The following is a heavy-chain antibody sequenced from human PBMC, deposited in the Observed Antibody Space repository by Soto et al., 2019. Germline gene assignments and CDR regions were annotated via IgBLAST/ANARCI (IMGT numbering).Heavy chain of an antibody. V-gene: IGHV1-46*01. D-gene: IGHD3-22*01. CDR1: GYIFTNHY. CDR3: GRAEYYEISGFFYDY. CDR2: INPSGGST. J-gene: IGHJ4*02. Sequence: QVQLVQSGAEVKKPGASVKVSCKESGYIFTNHYIHWVRQAPGQGLEWMGIINPSGGSTNYLQKSQGRVTMTMDPATSTGYVGLRTLRSNDRAVYCCGRAEYYEISGFFYDYCGQGTLVTVSS.